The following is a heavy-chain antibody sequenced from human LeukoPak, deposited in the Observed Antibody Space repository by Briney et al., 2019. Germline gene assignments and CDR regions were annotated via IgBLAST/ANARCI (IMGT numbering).Heavy chain of an antibody. CDR1: GGSFSGYY. CDR3: ARRSTYYYYGMDV. J-gene: IGHJ6*02. CDR2: VNHSGST. V-gene: IGHV4-34*01. Sequence: SETLSLTCAVYGGSFSGYYWSWIRQPPGKGLEWIGEVNHSGSTNYNPSLKSRVTISVDTSKNQFSLKLSSVTAADTAVYYCARRSTYYYYGMDVWGQGTTVTVSS.